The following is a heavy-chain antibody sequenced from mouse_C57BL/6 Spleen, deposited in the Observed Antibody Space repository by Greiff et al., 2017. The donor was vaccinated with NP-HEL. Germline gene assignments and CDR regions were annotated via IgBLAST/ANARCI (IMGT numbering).Heavy chain of an antibody. J-gene: IGHJ2*01. CDR2: IWSDGST. V-gene: IGHV2-6-1*01. CDR1: GFSLTSYG. D-gene: IGHD2-3*01. CDR3: ARHGGDGYYFDY. Sequence: VKLVESGPGLVAPSQSLSITCTVSGFSLTSYGVHCVRQPPGKGLEWLVVIWSDGSTTYNSALKSRLSISKDNSKSQVFLKMNSLQTDDTAMYYCARHGGDGYYFDYWGQGTTLTVSS.